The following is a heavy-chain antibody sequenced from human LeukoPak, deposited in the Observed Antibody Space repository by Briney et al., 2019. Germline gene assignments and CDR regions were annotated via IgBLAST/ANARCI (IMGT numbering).Heavy chain of an antibody. Sequence: PSETLSLTCTVSGGSISSSSYYWGWIRQPPGKGLEWIGSIYYSGSTYYNPSLKSRVTISVDTSKNQFSLKLSSVTAADTAVYYCASNYYYGSGSYRFDYWGQGTLVTVSS. CDR1: GGSISSSSYY. V-gene: IGHV4-39*07. D-gene: IGHD3-10*01. J-gene: IGHJ4*02. CDR2: IYYSGST. CDR3: ASNYYYGSGSYRFDY.